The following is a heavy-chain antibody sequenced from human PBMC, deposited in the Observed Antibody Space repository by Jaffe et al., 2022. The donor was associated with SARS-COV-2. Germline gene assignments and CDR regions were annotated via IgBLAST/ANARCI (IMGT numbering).Heavy chain of an antibody. CDR1: GGSISSSSYY. V-gene: IGHV4-39*01. J-gene: IGHJ4*02. CDR2: IYYSGST. CDR3: ARREMATIRRGGFDY. D-gene: IGHD5-12*01. Sequence: QLQLQESGPGLVKPSETLSLTCTVSGGSISSSSYYWGWIRQPPGKGLEWIGSIYYSGSTYYNPSLKSRVTISVDTSKNQFSLKLSSVTAADTAVYYCARREMATIRRGGFDYWGQGTLVTVSS.